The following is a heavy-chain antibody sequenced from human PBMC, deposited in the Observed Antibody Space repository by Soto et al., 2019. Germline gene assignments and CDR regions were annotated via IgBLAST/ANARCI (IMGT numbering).Heavy chain of an antibody. Sequence: QVQLVQSGPEVKMPEASVKVSCKTSGYTFTAYGLAWLRQAPGQRPEWMGWVSTNDDRTNYAQKFQGRVTMTTDRSTTTTSMELRSLRGDDTAVYYCARELNTESSAYYSFAFWGQGTLVTVSS. D-gene: IGHD3-22*01. CDR1: GYTFTAYG. V-gene: IGHV1-18*01. J-gene: IGHJ4*02. CDR3: ARELNTESSAYYSFAF. CDR2: VSTNDDRT.